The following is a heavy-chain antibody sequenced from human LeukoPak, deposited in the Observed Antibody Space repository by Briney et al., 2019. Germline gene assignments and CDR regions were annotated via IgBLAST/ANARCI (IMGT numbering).Heavy chain of an antibody. J-gene: IGHJ4*02. Sequence: GRSLRLSCAASGFTFDDSAMHWVRQAPGKGLEWVSGISWNSGSIGYADSVKGRFTISRDNAKNSLYLQMNSLRAEDTAVYYCAREEGNIVVVPAAIDYWGQGTLVTVSS. CDR3: AREEGNIVVVPAAIDY. CDR2: ISWNSGSI. D-gene: IGHD2-2*01. CDR1: GFTFDDSA. V-gene: IGHV3-9*01.